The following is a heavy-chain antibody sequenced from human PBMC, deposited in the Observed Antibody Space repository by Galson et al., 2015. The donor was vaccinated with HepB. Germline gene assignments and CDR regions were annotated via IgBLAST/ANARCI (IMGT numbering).Heavy chain of an antibody. CDR3: ARGPQISYNWNDGGSNWFDP. Sequence: TLSLTCSVSGGSISSGSYYWSWIRQPAWKGLEWIGRIYTSGSTNYNPSLKSRVTISVDTSKNQFSLKLSSVTAADTAVYYCARGPQISYNWNDGGSNWFDPWGQGTLVTVSS. D-gene: IGHD1-20*01. J-gene: IGHJ5*02. V-gene: IGHV4-61*02. CDR1: GGSISSGSYY. CDR2: IYTSGST.